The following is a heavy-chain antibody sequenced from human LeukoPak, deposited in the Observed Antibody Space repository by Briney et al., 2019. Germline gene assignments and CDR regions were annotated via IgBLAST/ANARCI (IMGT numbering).Heavy chain of an antibody. J-gene: IGHJ3*02. D-gene: IGHD3-22*01. CDR1: VDSISSYY. CDR2: ISNSGGT. Sequence: SETLSLTCTVSVDSISSYYWSWLRQAPGKGLKWIGYISNSGGTNYNPSLKSRVTISADTSKNQFSLKMTSVTAADTAVYYCARHGSGYGAFDIWGQGTMVTVSS. V-gene: IGHV4-59*08. CDR3: ARHGSGYGAFDI.